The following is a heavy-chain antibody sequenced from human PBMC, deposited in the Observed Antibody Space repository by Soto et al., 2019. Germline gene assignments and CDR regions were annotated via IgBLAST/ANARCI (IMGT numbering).Heavy chain of an antibody. D-gene: IGHD1-26*01. Sequence: HGGSLRLSCITSRFTFSMYWMHWVRQVPGRSPFSVSRTSDDGATTNYSASVRGRLTISRDNSQNTLYLQMNNLKPDDTAIYYCTRGPRADSSGTAAHCGQGT. CDR1: RFTFSMYW. CDR3: TRGPRADSSGTAAH. CDR2: TSDDGATT. V-gene: IGHV3-74*01. J-gene: IGHJ4*02.